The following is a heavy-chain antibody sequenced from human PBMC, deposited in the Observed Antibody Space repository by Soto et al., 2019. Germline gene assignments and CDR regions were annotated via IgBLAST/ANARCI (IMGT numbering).Heavy chain of an antibody. Sequence: SETLSLTCAVYGGSFSGYYWSWIRQPPGKGLEWIGEINHSGSTNYNPSLKSRVTISVDTSKNQFSLKLSSVTAADTAVYYCARGGVFGYSYGLIYYGMDVWGQGTTVTV. V-gene: IGHV4-34*01. J-gene: IGHJ6*02. CDR3: ARGGVFGYSYGLIYYGMDV. CDR1: GGSFSGYY. D-gene: IGHD5-18*01. CDR2: INHSGST.